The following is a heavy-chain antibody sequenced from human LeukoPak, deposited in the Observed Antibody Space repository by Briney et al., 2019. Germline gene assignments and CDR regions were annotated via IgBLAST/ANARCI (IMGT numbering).Heavy chain of an antibody. D-gene: IGHD3-10*01. CDR2: IYYSGST. V-gene: IGHV4-59*01. CDR3: ARSELLWFGKVNSGFDF. Sequence: SETLSLTCTVSGGSISSYYWSWIRQPPGKGLEWIGYIYYSGSTNYNPSLKSRVTISVDTSKNQFSLKLSSVTAADTAVYYCARSELLWFGKVNSGFDFWGQGTLVTVSS. CDR1: GGSISSYY. J-gene: IGHJ4*02.